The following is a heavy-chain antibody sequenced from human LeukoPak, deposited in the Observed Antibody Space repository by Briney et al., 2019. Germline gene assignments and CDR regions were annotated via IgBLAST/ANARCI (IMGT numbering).Heavy chain of an antibody. D-gene: IGHD5-24*01. J-gene: IGHJ3*02. V-gene: IGHV1-69*06. CDR1: GGTFSSYA. CDR2: IIPIFGTA. Sequence: GASVKVSCKASGGTFSSYAISWVRQAPGQGLEWMGGIIPIFGTANYAQKFQGRVTITADKSTSTAYMELSSLRSEDTAVYYCATGLESRDGYNHDAFDIWGQGTMVTVSS. CDR3: ATGLESRDGYNHDAFDI.